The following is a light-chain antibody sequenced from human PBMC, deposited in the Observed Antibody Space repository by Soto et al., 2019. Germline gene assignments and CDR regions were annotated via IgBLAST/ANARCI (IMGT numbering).Light chain of an antibody. CDR3: AAWDDSLSGAV. J-gene: IGLJ7*01. CDR1: RSNIGSSN. V-gene: IGLV1-47*01. Sequence: QPVLTQPPSASGTPGQRVTISCSGSRSNIGSSNVYWYQQLPGTAPKLLIYKNSQRPSWVSDRFSGSKSGTSASLAISGLRSEDEADYHCAAWDDSLSGAVFGGGTQLTVL. CDR2: KNS.